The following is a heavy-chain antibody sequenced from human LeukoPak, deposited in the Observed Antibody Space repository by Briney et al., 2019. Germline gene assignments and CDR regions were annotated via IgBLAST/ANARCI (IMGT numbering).Heavy chain of an antibody. CDR1: GFTFSSYA. CDR3: AKVWDTYYYDSSGSFDY. CDR2: ISSSGGST. V-gene: IGHV3-23*01. D-gene: IGHD3-22*01. J-gene: IGHJ4*02. Sequence: PGGSLTLPCAASGFTFSSYAMSWVRQAREKGLEWVSSISSSGGSTYYADPVKGRFTIPRENSKNTLYLQMNSVRAEDTAVYYCAKVWDTYYYDSSGSFDYWGQGTLVTVSS.